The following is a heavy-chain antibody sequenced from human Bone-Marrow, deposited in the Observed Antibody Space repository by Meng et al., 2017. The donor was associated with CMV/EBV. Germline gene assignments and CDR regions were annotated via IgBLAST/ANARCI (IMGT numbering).Heavy chain of an antibody. CDR1: GFTFSSYW. Sequence: ESLKIFCEASGFTFSSYWLHWVRQAPGKGLVWVLGINSDGSSTNYAHSVKGRFTISRDNAKNTFYLQMTSLRAEDTAVYYCARDLGYNYYYYGMDVWGQGTTVTVSS. CDR3: ARDLGYNYYYYGMDV. D-gene: IGHD2-15*01. V-gene: IGHV3-74*01. CDR2: INSDGSST. J-gene: IGHJ6*02.